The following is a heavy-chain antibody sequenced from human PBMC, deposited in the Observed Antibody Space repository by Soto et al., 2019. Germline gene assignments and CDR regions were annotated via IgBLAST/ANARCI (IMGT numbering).Heavy chain of an antibody. J-gene: IGHJ3*02. D-gene: IGHD6-13*01. Sequence: QVQLQQWGAGLLKPSETLSLTCAVYGGSFSGYYWSWIRQPPGKGLEWIGEINHSGSTNYNPSLKCRVTISVDTSKNQFSLKLSSVTAADTAVYYCARGSSSWSPDAFDIWGQGTMVTVSS. V-gene: IGHV4-34*01. CDR1: GGSFSGYY. CDR3: ARGSSSWSPDAFDI. CDR2: INHSGST.